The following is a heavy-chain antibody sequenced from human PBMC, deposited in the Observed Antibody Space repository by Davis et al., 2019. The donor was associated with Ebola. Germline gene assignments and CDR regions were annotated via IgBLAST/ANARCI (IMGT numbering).Heavy chain of an antibody. V-gene: IGHV1-18*04. CDR3: ARAQFPTTSDH. D-gene: IGHD1-1*01. Sequence: ASVKVSCKAFGYTFTNYGITWVRQAPGQGLEWMGWINPHNGNTNYVQNVQGRVTMTTDTSTSTAYMEVGSLKSDDTAVYYCARAQFPTTSDHWGQGTLVTVSS. CDR1: GYTFTNYG. CDR2: INPHNGNT. J-gene: IGHJ4*02.